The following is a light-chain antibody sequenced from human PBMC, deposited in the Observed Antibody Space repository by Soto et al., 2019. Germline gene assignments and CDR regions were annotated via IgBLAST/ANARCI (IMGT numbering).Light chain of an antibody. J-gene: IGLJ2*01. CDR2: EVS. CDR1: SSDVGSYNR. V-gene: IGLV2-18*02. CDR3: SSYTSSSTVV. Sequence: QSALTQPPSVSGSPGQSVTISCTGTSSDVGSYNRVSWYQQPPGTAPKLMIYEVSNRPSGVPDRFCGSKSGNTAPLTISGLQAEDEADYYCSSYTSSSTVVFGGGTQLTVL.